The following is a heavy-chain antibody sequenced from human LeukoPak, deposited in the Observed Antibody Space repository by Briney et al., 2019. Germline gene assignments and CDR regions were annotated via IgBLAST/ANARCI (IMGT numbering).Heavy chain of an antibody. CDR3: ARYCSSTSCYCD. CDR1: GFTFSSYD. CDR2: ISTNGGST. V-gene: IGHV3-64*01. D-gene: IGHD2-2*01. Sequence: GGSLRLSCAASGFTFSSYDMHWVRQAPGKGLEYVSAISTNGGSTDYANSVKGRFTISRDNSKNTLYLQMGSLRAEDMAVYYCARYCSSTSCYCDWGQGTLVTVPS. J-gene: IGHJ4*02.